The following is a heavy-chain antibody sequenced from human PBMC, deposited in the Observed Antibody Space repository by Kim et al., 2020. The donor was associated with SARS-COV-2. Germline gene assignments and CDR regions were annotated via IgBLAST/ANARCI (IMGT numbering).Heavy chain of an antibody. CDR1: GYTFTSYG. CDR2: ISAYNGNT. D-gene: IGHD3-22*01. CDR3: AREVGEYYYDSARGFQH. Sequence: ASVKVSCKASGYTFTSYGISWVRQAPGQGLEWMGWISAYNGNTNYAQKLQGRVTMTTDTSTSTAYMELRSLRSDDTAVYYCAREVGEYYYDSARGFQHWGQGTLVTVSS. V-gene: IGHV1-18*01. J-gene: IGHJ1*01.